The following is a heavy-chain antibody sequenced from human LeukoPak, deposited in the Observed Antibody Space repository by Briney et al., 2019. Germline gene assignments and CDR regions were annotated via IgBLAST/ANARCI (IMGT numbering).Heavy chain of an antibody. CDR2: IHYSGST. D-gene: IGHD6-13*01. J-gene: IGHJ4*02. CDR3: AREYSSFDY. V-gene: IGHV4-59*01. CDR1: GGSISIYY. Sequence: PGTLSLTCTVSGGSISIYYWSWIRQPPGQGLEWIGYIHYSGSTSYNPSLKSRVTMSVDTSKNQLSLKLTSVTAADTAVYYCAREYSSFDYWGQGTLVTVSS.